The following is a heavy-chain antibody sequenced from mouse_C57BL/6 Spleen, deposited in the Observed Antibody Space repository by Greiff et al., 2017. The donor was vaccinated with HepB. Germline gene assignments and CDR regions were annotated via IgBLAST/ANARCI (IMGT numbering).Heavy chain of an antibody. V-gene: IGHV7-1*01. CDR2: SRNKANDYTT. CDR1: GFTFSDIY. CDR3: ARDAGDYYGSRGYFDY. J-gene: IGHJ2*01. Sequence: EVQRVESGGGLVQSGRSLRLSCATSGFTFSDIYMEWVRQAPGKGLEWIAASRNKANDYTTEYSASVKGRFIVSRDTSQSILYLQMNALRAEDTAIYYCARDAGDYYGSRGYFDYWGQGTTLTVSS. D-gene: IGHD1-1*01.